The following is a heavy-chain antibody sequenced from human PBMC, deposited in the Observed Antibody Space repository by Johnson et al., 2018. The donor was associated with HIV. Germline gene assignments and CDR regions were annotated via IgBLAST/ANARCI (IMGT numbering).Heavy chain of an antibody. Sequence: VQLVESGGGLVKPGGSLRLSCAASGFTFSDYYMSWIRQAPGKGLAWVSGINWNGGSTGYSDSVKGRFTISRDNAKNSLYLQMNSLRAEDTALYYCARSVGYYDSSAYYYVDAFDIWGQGTMVTVSS. J-gene: IGHJ3*02. CDR2: INWNGGST. D-gene: IGHD3-22*01. V-gene: IGHV3-20*04. CDR1: GFTFSDYY. CDR3: ARSVGYYDSSAYYYVDAFDI.